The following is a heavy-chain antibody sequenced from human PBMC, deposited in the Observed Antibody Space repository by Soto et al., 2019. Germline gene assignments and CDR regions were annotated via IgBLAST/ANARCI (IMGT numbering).Heavy chain of an antibody. CDR3: ARESPGRGYYYGMDV. Sequence: GGSLRLACAASGFTFVNYDIRCVRKAPVKWREWVTVIWYDGSIKYYADSVKGRFTISRDNSKKTLYLQMNSLRAEDTAVYYCARESPGRGYYYGMDVWGQGPTVTVSS. CDR2: IWYDGSIK. V-gene: IGHV3-33*01. CDR1: GFTFVNYD. J-gene: IGHJ6*02.